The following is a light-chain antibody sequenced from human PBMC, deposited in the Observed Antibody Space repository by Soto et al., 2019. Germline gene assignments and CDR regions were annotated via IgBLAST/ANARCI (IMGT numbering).Light chain of an antibody. Sequence: QSSLTQPASVSGFPGQSITISCTGTNSDIGAYHYVSWYQRHPGKAPNLMIYDVSNRPSGISDRFSGSKSGNTASLTISGLQAEDEGDYYCSSYTTSRTVVLGGGTQLTVL. CDR2: DVS. CDR1: NSDIGAYHY. J-gene: IGLJ2*01. CDR3: SSYTTSRTVV. V-gene: IGLV2-14*03.